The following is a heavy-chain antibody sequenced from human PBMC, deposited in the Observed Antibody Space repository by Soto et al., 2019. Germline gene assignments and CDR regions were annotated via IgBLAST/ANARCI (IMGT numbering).Heavy chain of an antibody. J-gene: IGHJ6*03. V-gene: IGHV4-59*01. CDR1: GGSISSYY. CDR2: IYYSGST. Sequence: SETLSLNCTVSGGSISSYYWSWIRQPPGKGLEWIGYIYYSGSTNYNPSLKSRVTISVDTSKNQFSLKLSSVTAADTAVYYCARGSYCSSTSCYPYYYYYYMDVWGKGTTVTVSS. CDR3: ARGSYCSSTSCYPYYYYYYMDV. D-gene: IGHD2-2*01.